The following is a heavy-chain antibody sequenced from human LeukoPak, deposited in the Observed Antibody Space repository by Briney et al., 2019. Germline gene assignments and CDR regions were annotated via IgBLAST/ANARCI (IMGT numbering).Heavy chain of an antibody. CDR2: INHSEST. Sequence: SETLSLTCASYGGSFSGYFWTWTRQPPGKGLEWIGEINHSESTNYNPSLKSRVTISVDTSKNQFSLQLNSVTPEDTAVYYCARDQIEMATIMDYYYGMDVWGQGTTVTVSS. V-gene: IGHV4-34*01. CDR3: ARDQIEMATIMDYYYGMDV. D-gene: IGHD5-24*01. CDR1: GGSFSGYF. J-gene: IGHJ6*02.